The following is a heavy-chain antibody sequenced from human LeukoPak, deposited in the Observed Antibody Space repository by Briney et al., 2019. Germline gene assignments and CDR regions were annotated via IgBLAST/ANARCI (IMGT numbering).Heavy chain of an antibody. CDR1: GYTFTGYC. J-gene: IGHJ4*02. V-gene: IGHV1-2*06. CDR2: IIPNSGDT. D-gene: IGHD6-19*01. Sequence: ASVKVSCKASGYTFTGYCIHWVRQAPGQGLEWMGRIIPNSGDTKYAQKFQGRVAMTRDTSISTVYMELSGLRSDDTAVYHCARASSGLYFLDYWGQGTLVTVSS. CDR3: ARASSGLYFLDY.